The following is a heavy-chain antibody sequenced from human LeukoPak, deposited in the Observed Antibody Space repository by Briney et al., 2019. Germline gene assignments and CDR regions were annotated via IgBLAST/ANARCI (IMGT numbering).Heavy chain of an antibody. V-gene: IGHV3-30*18. D-gene: IGHD1-26*01. CDR2: ISYDGSNK. CDR3: AKGPYSGSYYFDC. CDR1: GFTFSSYG. Sequence: GGSLRLSCAASGFTFSSYGMHWVRQAPGKGLEWVAVISYDGSNKYYADSVKGRFTISRDNSKNTLYLQMNSLRAEDTAVYYCAKGPYSGSYYFDCWGQGTLVTVSS. J-gene: IGHJ4*02.